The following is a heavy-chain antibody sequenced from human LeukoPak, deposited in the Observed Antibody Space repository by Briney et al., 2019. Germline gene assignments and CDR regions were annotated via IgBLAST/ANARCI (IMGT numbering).Heavy chain of an antibody. CDR2: ISYDGSNK. V-gene: IGHV3-30*07. J-gene: IGHJ4*02. D-gene: IGHD3-10*01. Sequence: GGSLRLSCAASGFTFSSYAMHWVRQAPGKGLEWVAVISYDGSNKYYADSVKGRFTISRDNSKNTLYLQMNSLRAEDTAVYYCARDRPPLWFGELLASDYWGQGTLVTVSS. CDR3: ARDRPPLWFGELLASDY. CDR1: GFTFSSYA.